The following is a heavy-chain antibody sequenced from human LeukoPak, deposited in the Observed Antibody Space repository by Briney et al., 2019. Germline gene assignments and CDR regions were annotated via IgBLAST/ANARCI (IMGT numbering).Heavy chain of an antibody. J-gene: IGHJ4*02. CDR1: ALTFSSYA. Sequence: GGSLRLTCAASALTFSSYAMRWVRQAPEKGLEWVSAISGSGGSTYYADSVKGRFTISRDNSKNTLYLQMNSLRAEDTAVYYCAKGGITMIVVPQYWGQGTLVTVSS. CDR2: ISGSGGST. D-gene: IGHD3-22*01. V-gene: IGHV3-23*01. CDR3: AKGGITMIVVPQY.